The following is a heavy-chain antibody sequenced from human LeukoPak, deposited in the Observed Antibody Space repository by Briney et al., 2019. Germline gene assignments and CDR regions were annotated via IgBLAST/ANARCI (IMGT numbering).Heavy chain of an antibody. CDR2: ISCTSSSI. Sequence: GGSLRLSCAASGFTFTNYWIHWVRQAPGKGLEWVSSISCTSSSIYYADSVKGRFTISRDNAKNSLDLQMNSLRAEDTALYYCAKDILPVVVPAAMDYWGQGTLVTVSS. V-gene: IGHV3-21*04. CDR1: GFTFTNYW. J-gene: IGHJ4*02. D-gene: IGHD2-2*01. CDR3: AKDILPVVVPAAMDY.